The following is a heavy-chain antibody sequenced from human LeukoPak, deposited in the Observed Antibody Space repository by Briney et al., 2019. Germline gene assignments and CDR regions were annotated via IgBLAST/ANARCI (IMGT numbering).Heavy chain of an antibody. J-gene: IGHJ4*02. D-gene: IGHD3-16*01. Sequence: SETLSLTCAVSGGSFSIDYWSWIRQPPAKGLEWVGWISYTGSTKYSSSLNSRATISVDTSKMQFSLKLTSVTAADTAVYYCARFTYYGPFDYWGQGTLVTVSS. CDR1: GGSFSIDY. V-gene: IGHV4-59*01. CDR2: ISYTGST. CDR3: ARFTYYGPFDY.